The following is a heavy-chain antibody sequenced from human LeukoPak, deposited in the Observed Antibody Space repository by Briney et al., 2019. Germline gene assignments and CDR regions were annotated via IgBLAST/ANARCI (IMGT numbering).Heavy chain of an antibody. CDR2: IRYDGSNK. V-gene: IGHV3-30*02. CDR3: AKEEGSSSLVLSYYYMDV. D-gene: IGHD6-13*01. J-gene: IGHJ6*03. CDR1: GFTFSSYG. Sequence: AGGSLRLSCAASGFTFSSYGMHWVRQAPGKGLEWVAFIRYDGSNKYYADSVKGRFTISRDNSKNTLYLQMNSLRAEDTAVYYCAKEEGSSSLVLSYYYMDVWGKGTTVTVSS.